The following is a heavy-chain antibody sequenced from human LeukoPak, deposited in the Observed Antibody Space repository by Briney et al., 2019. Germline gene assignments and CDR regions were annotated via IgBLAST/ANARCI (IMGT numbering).Heavy chain of an antibody. Sequence: PSETLSLTCTVSGGSISSSSSYWGWIRQPPGKGLEWIGSIYYSGSTYYNPSLKSRVTISVDTSKKQFSLKLSSVTAADTAVYYCARLLAYCGGDCYLWGSRFDYWGQGTLVTVSS. CDR3: ARLLAYCGGDCYLWGSRFDY. J-gene: IGHJ4*02. D-gene: IGHD2-21*02. CDR2: IYYSGST. V-gene: IGHV4-39*01. CDR1: GGSISSSSSY.